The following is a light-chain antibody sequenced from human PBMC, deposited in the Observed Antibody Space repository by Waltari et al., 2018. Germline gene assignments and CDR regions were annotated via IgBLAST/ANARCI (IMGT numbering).Light chain of an antibody. V-gene: IGKV1-6*01. CDR2: AAS. Sequence: AIQMTQSPSSLSASVGDRVTITCRASQGIRKNLGWYQQKPGKAPKLLIYAASSLQTGVPSRFSGSGAGTDFTLTISSLQPEDFATYYCLQDYNYPRTFGQGTKVDIK. J-gene: IGKJ1*01. CDR1: QGIRKN. CDR3: LQDYNYPRT.